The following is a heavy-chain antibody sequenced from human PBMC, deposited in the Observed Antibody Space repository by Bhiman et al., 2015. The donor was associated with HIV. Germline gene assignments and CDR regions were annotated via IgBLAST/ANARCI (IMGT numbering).Heavy chain of an antibody. CDR1: GFSFENYA. Sequence: EMQLAESGGGLIQPGRSLRLSCAASGFSFENYAMYWVRQAPGKGLEWVSGIGWNSGSIDYANSVKGRFTISRDNSKNTVYLQMNSLRAEDTAVHYCAREMGGSGSHAYGYYFDYWGQGTLVTVSS. CDR2: IGWNSGSI. D-gene: IGHD1-26*01. J-gene: IGHJ4*02. V-gene: IGHV3-9*01. CDR3: AREMGGSGSHAYGYYFDY.